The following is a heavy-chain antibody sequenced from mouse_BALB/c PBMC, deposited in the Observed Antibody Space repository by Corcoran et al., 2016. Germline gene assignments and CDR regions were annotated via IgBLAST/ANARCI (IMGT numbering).Heavy chain of an antibody. CDR2: ISYDGSN. Sequence: DVQLQESGPGLVKPSQSLSLTCSVTGYSITSGYYWNWIRQFPGNKLEWMGYISYDGSNNYNPSLKNRISITRDTSKNQFFLKLNSVTTEDTATYYCAKYGSRVRYYAMDYWGQGTSVTVSS. V-gene: IGHV3-6*02. J-gene: IGHJ4*01. CDR1: GYSITSGYY. CDR3: AKYGSRVRYYAMDY. D-gene: IGHD1-1*01.